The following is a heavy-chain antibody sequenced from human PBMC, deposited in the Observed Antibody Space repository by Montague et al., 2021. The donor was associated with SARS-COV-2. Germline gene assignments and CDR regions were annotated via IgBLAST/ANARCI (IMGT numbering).Heavy chain of an antibody. CDR3: ARDRGDDYEELDP. J-gene: IGHJ5*02. D-gene: IGHD4-17*01. V-gene: IGHV3-21*01. CDR2: ISSSSSYI. Sequence: SLRLSCAASGFTFSSYSMNWVRQAPGKGLEWVSSISSSSSYIYYADSVKGRFTISRDNAKNSLYLQMNSLRAEDTAVYYCARDRGDDYEELDPWGQGTLVTVSS. CDR1: GFTFSSYS.